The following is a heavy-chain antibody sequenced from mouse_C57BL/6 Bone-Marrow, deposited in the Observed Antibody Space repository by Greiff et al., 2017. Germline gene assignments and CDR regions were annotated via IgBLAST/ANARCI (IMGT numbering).Heavy chain of an antibody. J-gene: IGHJ3*01. CDR3: ARGEEYDGAWFAY. CDR1: GFTFSSYA. V-gene: IGHV5-4*03. D-gene: IGHD2-14*01. CDR2: ISDGGSYT. Sequence: VMLVESGGGLVKPGGSLKLSCAASGFTFSSYAMSWVRQTPEKRLEWVATISDGGSYTYYPDNVKGRFTISRDNAKNNLYLQMSHLKSEDTAMYYCARGEEYDGAWFAYWGQGTLVTVSA.